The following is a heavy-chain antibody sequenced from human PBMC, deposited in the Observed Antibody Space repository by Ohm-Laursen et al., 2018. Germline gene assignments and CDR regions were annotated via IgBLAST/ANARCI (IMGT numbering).Heavy chain of an antibody. J-gene: IGHJ6*02. V-gene: IGHV3-30*03. CDR2: ISDDGNNK. CDR1: GFTFSSFG. Sequence: SLRLSCAASGFTFSSFGIHWVRQAPGKGLEWVAAISDDGNNKHYADSVMGRFIVFRDNSKNTLNLQMNSLRNEDTAVYYATRMDVWGQGTTVTVSS. CDR3: TRMDV.